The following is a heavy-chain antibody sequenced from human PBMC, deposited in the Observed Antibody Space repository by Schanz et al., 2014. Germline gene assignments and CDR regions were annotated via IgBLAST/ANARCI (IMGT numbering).Heavy chain of an antibody. CDR3: VRVKGEHSGHDYIVY. Sequence: QVHLQESGPGLVKPSETLSVTCTVSGGSINNYFWTWIRQPPGKGLEWIGRIYSNGISHYNPSLGSRVTRSVDTSKNKFSLNLTPVTPADTAIYYCVRVKGEHSGHDYIVYWGQGIQVTVSP. CDR1: GGSINNYF. CDR2: IYSNGIS. V-gene: IGHV4-4*07. D-gene: IGHD5-12*01. J-gene: IGHJ4*02.